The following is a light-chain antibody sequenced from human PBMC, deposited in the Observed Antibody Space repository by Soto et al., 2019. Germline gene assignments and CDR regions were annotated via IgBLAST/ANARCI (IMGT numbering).Light chain of an antibody. CDR1: SSDVGGHNF. CDR3: SSYTSSSTWV. V-gene: IGLV2-11*01. CDR2: DVT. Sequence: QSALTQPRSVSGSPGQSVTISCTGTSSDVGGHNFVSWYQQHPGKAPQLMIYDVTKRPSGVPDRFSGSKSGNTASLTISGLQAEDEADYYCSSYTSSSTWVFGGGTKLTVL. J-gene: IGLJ3*02.